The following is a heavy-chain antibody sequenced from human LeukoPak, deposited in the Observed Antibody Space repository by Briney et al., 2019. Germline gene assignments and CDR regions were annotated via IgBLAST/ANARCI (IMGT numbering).Heavy chain of an antibody. CDR2: IYYNGST. CDR3: ARQSRGIAVAGLDY. D-gene: IGHD6-19*01. J-gene: IGHJ4*02. V-gene: IGHV4-59*08. Sequence: PSETLSLTCIVSGGSISSYYCTWIRHPPGKGREWIGYIYYNGSTNYNPSLKSRVTISVDTSKNQFSLKLNSVTAADTAVYYCARQSRGIAVAGLDYWGQGILATVSS. CDR1: GGSISSYY.